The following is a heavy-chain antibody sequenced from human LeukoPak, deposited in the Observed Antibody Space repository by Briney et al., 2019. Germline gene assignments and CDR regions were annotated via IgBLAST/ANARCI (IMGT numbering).Heavy chain of an antibody. CDR3: ARRASGGSGSYLLDY. J-gene: IGHJ4*02. CDR1: GYSFTNYW. V-gene: IGHV5-51*01. CDR2: IYPGDSDT. D-gene: IGHD3-10*01. Sequence: GESLKISCKGSGYSFTNYWIGWVRRMPWKGLEWMGMIYPGDSDTRYSPSFHGQVTISADKSISTAYLQWSSLKASDTAVYYCARRASGGSGSYLLDYWGQGTLVTVSS.